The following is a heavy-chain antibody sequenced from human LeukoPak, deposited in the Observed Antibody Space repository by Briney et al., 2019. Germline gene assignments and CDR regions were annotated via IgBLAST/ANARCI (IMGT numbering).Heavy chain of an antibody. D-gene: IGHD5-24*01. Sequence: ASVKVSCKASGYTFTGYYMHWVRQAPGQGLEWMGWINPNSGGTNYAQKFQGRVTMTRDTSISAAYMELSRLRSDDTAVYYCARDSRDGYNYVDYWGQGTLVTVSS. V-gene: IGHV1-2*02. CDR2: INPNSGGT. CDR1: GYTFTGYY. CDR3: ARDSRDGYNYVDY. J-gene: IGHJ4*02.